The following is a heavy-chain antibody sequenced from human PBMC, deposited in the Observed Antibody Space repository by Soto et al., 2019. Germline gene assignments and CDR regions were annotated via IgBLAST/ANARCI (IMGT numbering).Heavy chain of an antibody. CDR2: IYNSGST. J-gene: IGHJ4*02. CDR3: ARGSTGYSSSWYRY. CDR1: GGSISSYY. V-gene: IGHV4-59*08. D-gene: IGHD6-13*01. Sequence: QVQLQESGPGLVKPSETLSLTCTVSGGSISSYYWSWIRQPPGKGLEWIGYIYNSGSTNYNPSLKSRVTISVDPSKNQVSLKLSSVTAADTAVYYCARGSTGYSSSWYRYWGQGTLVTVSS.